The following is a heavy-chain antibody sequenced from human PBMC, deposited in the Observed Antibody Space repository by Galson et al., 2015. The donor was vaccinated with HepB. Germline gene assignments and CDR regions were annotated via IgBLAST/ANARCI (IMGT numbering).Heavy chain of an antibody. J-gene: IGHJ3*02. CDR1: GFTFSSYG. D-gene: IGHD5-24*01. Sequence: SLRLSCAVSGFTFSSYGMSWVRQAPRKGLEWVSGTSGSGGSTYYADSVKGRFTISRDKSKNTLYLQMNSLRADDTAVYYCAIAYEMDTLFLGYDAFDIRGQGTMVTVSS. V-gene: IGHV3-23*01. CDR2: TSGSGGST. CDR3: AIAYEMDTLFLGYDAFDI.